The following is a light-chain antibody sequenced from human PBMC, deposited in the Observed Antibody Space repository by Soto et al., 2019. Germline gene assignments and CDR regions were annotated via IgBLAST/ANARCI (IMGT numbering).Light chain of an antibody. CDR3: QQYGRS. J-gene: IGKJ4*01. CDR1: QSVPNSY. Sequence: EIVLTQSPGTLSLSPGERATLSCRVSQSVPNSYLARYQQQPGQAPRLLIYGTSTRATGIPDRFSGSGSGTDFTLTISRLEPEDFAVYFCQQYGRSFGGGTKVEIK. CDR2: GTS. V-gene: IGKV3-20*01.